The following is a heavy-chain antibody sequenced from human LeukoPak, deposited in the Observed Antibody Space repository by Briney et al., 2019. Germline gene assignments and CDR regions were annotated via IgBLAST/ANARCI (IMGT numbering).Heavy chain of an antibody. CDR3: ITGRGRDGSGYYPL. J-gene: IGHJ4*02. CDR2: IKSKSDGGAI. Sequence: PGGSLRLSCAASGLTFSNAWMTWVRQAPGKGLEWVGRIKSKSDGGAIDYAAPVRGRFTISRDDSKNTLYLQMNSLGSEDTAVYYCITGRGRDGSGYYPLWGQGTLVTVSS. CDR1: GLTFSNAW. D-gene: IGHD3-22*01. V-gene: IGHV3-15*01.